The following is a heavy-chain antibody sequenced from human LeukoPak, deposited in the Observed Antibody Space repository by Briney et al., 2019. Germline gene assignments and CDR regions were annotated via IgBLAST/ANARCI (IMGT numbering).Heavy chain of an antibody. CDR3: ARDSGIYDSSGYYGLSYYGMDV. CDR1: GFTFASYA. Sequence: PGGSLRLSCAASGFTFASYAMTWVRQAPGKGLEWFSAISGSGGNTYYADSVKGRFTISRDNYKNALYLQMNSLRAEDTAVYYCARDSGIYDSSGYYGLSYYGMDVWGQGTTVTVSS. CDR2: ISGSGGNT. J-gene: IGHJ6*02. V-gene: IGHV3-23*01. D-gene: IGHD3-22*01.